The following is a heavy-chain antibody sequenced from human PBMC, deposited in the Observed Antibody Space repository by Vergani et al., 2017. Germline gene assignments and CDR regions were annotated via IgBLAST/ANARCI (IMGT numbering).Heavy chain of an antibody. V-gene: IGHV3-33*01. J-gene: IGHJ5*02. CDR3: ARDLRLLYNRFDP. CDR2: TWYDGNNK. CDR1: GFTFNQYG. Sequence: QVQLVESGGGVVQPGRSLRLSCAAPGFTFNQYGMHWVRQAPGKGLEGVAVTWYDGNNKQYADSVKGRFNISRDNSKSTMYLQMNSLRDEDTGVYYCARDLRLLYNRFDPWGQGALVTVSS. D-gene: IGHD1-14*01.